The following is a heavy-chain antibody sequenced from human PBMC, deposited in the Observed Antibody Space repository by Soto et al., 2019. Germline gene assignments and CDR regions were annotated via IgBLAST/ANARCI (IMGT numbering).Heavy chain of an antibody. CDR2: INPNSGGT. CDR3: ARDPYCTNGVCHQNHYYYYYGMDV. J-gene: IGHJ6*02. Sequence: ASVKVSCKASGYTFTGYYMHWVRQAPGQGLEWMGWINPNSGGTNYAQKFQGWVTMTRDTSISTAYMELSRLRSDDTAVYYCARDPYCTNGVCHQNHYYYYYGMDVWGQGTTVTVSS. D-gene: IGHD2-8*01. CDR1: GYTFTGYY. V-gene: IGHV1-2*04.